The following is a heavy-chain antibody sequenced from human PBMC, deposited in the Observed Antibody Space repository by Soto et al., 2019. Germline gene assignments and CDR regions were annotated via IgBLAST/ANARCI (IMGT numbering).Heavy chain of an antibody. CDR1: GESFNGYY. CDR3: ARGKRGSSWYRGEEKYYYYGMDV. CDR2: IHHSGST. J-gene: IGHJ6*02. Sequence: SETLSLTCTAYGESFNGYYWSWIRQPPGKGLEWIGEIHHSGSTDYNPSLKSRVTFSIDTSKRQFSLKVRSVTAADTAVYYCARGKRGSSWYRGEEKYYYYGMDVWGQGTPVTVSS. D-gene: IGHD6-13*01. V-gene: IGHV4-34*01.